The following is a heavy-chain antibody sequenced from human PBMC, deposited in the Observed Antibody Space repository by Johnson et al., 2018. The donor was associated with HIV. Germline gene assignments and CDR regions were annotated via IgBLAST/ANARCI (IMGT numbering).Heavy chain of an antibody. J-gene: IGHJ3*02. CDR1: GFTFSSYW. V-gene: IGHV3-7*01. CDR3: ARDPGVVGAPRSRADAFDI. Sequence: VQLVESGGGLVKPGGSLRLSCTASGFTFSSYWMSWVRQAPGKGLEWVANIKQDGSEKYYVDSVKGRFTISRDNAKNSLYLQMNSLRAEDTAVYYCARDPGVVGAPRSRADAFDIWGQGTMVTVSS. D-gene: IGHD2-15*01. CDR2: IKQDGSEK.